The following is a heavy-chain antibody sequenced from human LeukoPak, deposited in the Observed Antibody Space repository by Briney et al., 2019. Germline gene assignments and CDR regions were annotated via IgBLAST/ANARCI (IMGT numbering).Heavy chain of an antibody. V-gene: IGHV3-23*01. CDR1: GFTFSIFV. J-gene: IGHJ4*01. Sequence: GGSLRLSCAASGFTFSIFVMRWVRQPPGKGLEWVSAMSGGCGNSYHAGYINDRFTNPRNNTRNTLYLQMNSLTVEDTAVYCCAKDKDDWGQGTPVTVSS. CDR2: MSGGCGNS. CDR3: AKDKDD.